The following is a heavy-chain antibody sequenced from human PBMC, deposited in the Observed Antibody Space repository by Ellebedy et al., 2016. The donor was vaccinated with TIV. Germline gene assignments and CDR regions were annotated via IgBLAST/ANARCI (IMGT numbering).Heavy chain of an antibody. V-gene: IGHV4-34*01. CDR3: ARLPVLRYFDWTYYYYGMDV. J-gene: IGHJ6*02. Sequence: MPSETLSLTCAVYGGSFSGYYWSWIRQPPGKGLEWIGEINHSGSTNYNPSLKSRVTVSVDTSKNQFSLKLSSVTAADTAVYYCARLPVLRYFDWTYYYYGMDVWGQGTTVTVSS. CDR1: GGSFSGYY. CDR2: INHSGST. D-gene: IGHD3-9*01.